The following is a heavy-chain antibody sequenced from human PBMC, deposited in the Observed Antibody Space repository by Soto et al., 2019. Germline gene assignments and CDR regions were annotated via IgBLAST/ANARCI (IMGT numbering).Heavy chain of an antibody. CDR2: IYPGDSDT. Sequence: GESLKISCKGSGYSFNRYWIGWVRQMPGKGLEWMGIIYPGDSDTRYSPSFQGQVTISADKSISTAYLQWSSLKASDTAMYYCARQKIKVVGADYGMDVWGQGTTVTVSS. CDR1: GYSFNRYW. D-gene: IGHD1-26*01. CDR3: ARQKIKVVGADYGMDV. V-gene: IGHV5-51*01. J-gene: IGHJ6*02.